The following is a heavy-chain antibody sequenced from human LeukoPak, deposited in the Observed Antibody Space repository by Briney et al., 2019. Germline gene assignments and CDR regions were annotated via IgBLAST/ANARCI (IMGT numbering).Heavy chain of an antibody. CDR1: GDSVSDFS. CDR2: IYSSGDT. Sequence: SETLSLTCTVSGDSVSDFSWNWIRQTAGKGLEWIGQIYSSGDTDYNPSLKSRVAMSVDTSKNQFSLKLSSVTAADTAVYYCARDRNQWEHDVGAFDIWGQGTMVTVSS. CDR3: ARDRNQWEHDVGAFDI. V-gene: IGHV4-4*07. D-gene: IGHD1-26*01. J-gene: IGHJ3*02.